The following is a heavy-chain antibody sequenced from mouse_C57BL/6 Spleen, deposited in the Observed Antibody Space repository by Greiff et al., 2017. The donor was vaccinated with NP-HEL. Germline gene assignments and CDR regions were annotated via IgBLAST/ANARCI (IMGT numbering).Heavy chain of an antibody. D-gene: IGHD1-2*01. CDR3: ARHGTSITPFAY. CDR2: ISSGGSYT. V-gene: IGHV5-6*01. J-gene: IGHJ3*01. Sequence: EVQLVESGGDLVKPGGSLKLSCAASGFTFSSYGMSWVRQTPDKRLEWVATISSGGSYTYYPDSVKGRFTISRDNAKNTLYLQMSSLKSEDTAMYYCARHGTSITPFAYWGQGTLVTVSA. CDR1: GFTFSSYG.